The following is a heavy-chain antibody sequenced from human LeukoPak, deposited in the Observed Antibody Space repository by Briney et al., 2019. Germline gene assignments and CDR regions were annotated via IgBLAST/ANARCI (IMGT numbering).Heavy chain of an antibody. CDR2: VSGSGGST. CDR1: GFTFSSFA. V-gene: IGHV3-23*01. Sequence: RTGGSLRLSCAASGFTFSSFAMSWVRQAPGKGLEWVSAVSGSGGSTYYADSVKGRFTISRDNSKNTLYLQMNSLRAEDTAVYYCAKRAVAVAPYYFDYWGQGTLVTVSS. J-gene: IGHJ4*02. CDR3: AKRAVAVAPYYFDY. D-gene: IGHD2-15*01.